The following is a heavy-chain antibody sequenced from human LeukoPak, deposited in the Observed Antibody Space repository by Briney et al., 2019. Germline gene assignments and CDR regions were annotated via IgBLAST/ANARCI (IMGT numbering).Heavy chain of an antibody. CDR3: ATRSSDRNRIAEYFQH. V-gene: IGHV3-30*03. CDR2: ISYDGSNK. Sequence: GGSLRLSCAASGFTFSSYGMHWVRQAPGKGLEWVAVISYDGSNKYYADSVKGRFTISRDNSKDTLYLQMNSLRAEDTAVYYCATRSSDRNRIAEYFQHWGQGTLVTVSS. J-gene: IGHJ1*01. CDR1: GFTFSSYG. D-gene: IGHD1-14*01.